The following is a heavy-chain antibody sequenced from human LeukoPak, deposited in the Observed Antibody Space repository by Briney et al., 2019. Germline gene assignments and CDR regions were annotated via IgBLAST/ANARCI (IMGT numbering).Heavy chain of an antibody. V-gene: IGHV4-38-2*01. CDR1: GYSISSGYY. J-gene: IGHJ4*02. D-gene: IGHD3-10*01. CDR3: ASVAGYGSPA. CDR2: IYHSGST. Sequence: SETLSLTCAVSGYSISSGYYWGWIRQPPGKGLEWIGSIYHSGSTNYNPSLKSRVTISVDTSKNQFSLKLSSVTAADTAVYYCASVAGYGSPAWGQGTLVTVSS.